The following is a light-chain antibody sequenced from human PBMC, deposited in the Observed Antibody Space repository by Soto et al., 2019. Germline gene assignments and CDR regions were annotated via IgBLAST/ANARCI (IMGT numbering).Light chain of an antibody. V-gene: IGKV3-15*01. CDR1: QSVSTN. CDR3: QQYNYWPT. CDR2: GAS. Sequence: EIVMTQSPATLSVSLGERATLSCRASQSVSTNLAWYQQKPGQAPRLLIYGASTRATGIQARFSGSGSGTEFTLTISNLQSKDFVVYYCQQYNYWPTFVQGTKVEIK. J-gene: IGKJ1*01.